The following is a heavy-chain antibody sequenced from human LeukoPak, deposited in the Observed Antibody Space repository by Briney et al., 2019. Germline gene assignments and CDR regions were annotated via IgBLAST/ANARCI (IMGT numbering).Heavy chain of an antibody. Sequence: SETLSLTCTISGGSVSSSSYYWGWIRQPPGKGLEWIGDIYYNGNTYYDASLKSRVSISVDKSNNPFSLKLTSVTAADTAVYYCARRRYYDSTGYLDWGQGTLVTVSS. CDR3: ARRRYYDSTGYLD. CDR1: GGSVSSSSYY. CDR2: IYYNGNT. J-gene: IGHJ1*01. D-gene: IGHD3-22*01. V-gene: IGHV4-39*01.